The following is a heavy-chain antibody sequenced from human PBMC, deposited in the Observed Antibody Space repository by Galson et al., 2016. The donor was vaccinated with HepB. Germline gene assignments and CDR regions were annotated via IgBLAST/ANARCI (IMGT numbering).Heavy chain of an antibody. CDR1: GYTFTNHW. J-gene: IGHJ4*02. Sequence: QSGAEVKKPGESLTTSCQGSGYTFTNHWIAWVRQMPGKALEWMGIIYPGDSNTRYSPSFQGQVPIPADKSTRTAYLQWSSLKASDTAMYYCARRDSGWSLFDYWGQGTLLTVSS. CDR3: ARRDSGWSLFDY. V-gene: IGHV5-51*01. CDR2: IYPGDSNT. D-gene: IGHD6-19*01.